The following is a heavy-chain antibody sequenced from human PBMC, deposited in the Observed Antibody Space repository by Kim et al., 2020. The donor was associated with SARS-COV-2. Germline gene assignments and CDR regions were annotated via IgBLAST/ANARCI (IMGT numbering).Heavy chain of an antibody. CDR3: ARDPWVAAAGTNAFDI. V-gene: IGHV1-2*02. Sequence: ASVKVSCKASGYTFTGYYMHWVRQAPGQGLEWMGWINPNSGGTNYAQKFQGRVTMTRDTSISTAYMELSRLRSDDTAVYYCARDPWVAAAGTNAFDIWGQGKMVTVSS. CDR1: GYTFTGYY. CDR2: INPNSGGT. D-gene: IGHD6-13*01. J-gene: IGHJ3*02.